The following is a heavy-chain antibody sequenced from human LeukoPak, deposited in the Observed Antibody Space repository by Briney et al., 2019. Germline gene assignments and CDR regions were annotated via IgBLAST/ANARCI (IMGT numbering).Heavy chain of an antibody. D-gene: IGHD3-3*01. V-gene: IGHV3-53*01. Sequence: PGGSLRLSCSASGFTHSSNYMSWLRQAPGKGLEGVSVIYSGGSTYYADSVKGRFTISSDNSKNTIYLQMNSMRAEDTAVYYCARAPADFWCGYYYYYGMDVWGQGTTVTVSS. J-gene: IGHJ6*02. CDR2: IYSGGST. CDR3: ARAPADFWCGYYYYYGMDV. CDR1: GFTHSSNY.